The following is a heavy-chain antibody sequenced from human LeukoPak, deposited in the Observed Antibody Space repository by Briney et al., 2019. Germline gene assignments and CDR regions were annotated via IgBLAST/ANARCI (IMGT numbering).Heavy chain of an antibody. V-gene: IGHV3-7*01. CDR1: GFTFSSYG. J-gene: IGHJ6*03. CDR3: ARVVEGRDYGERLYYYYYMDV. Sequence: GGSLRLSCAASGFTFSSYGMSWARQAPGKGLEWVANIKQDGSEKYYVDSVKGRFTISRDNAKNSLYLQMNSLRAEDTAVYYCARVVEGRDYGERLYYYYYMDVWGKGTTVTVSS. D-gene: IGHD4-17*01. CDR2: IKQDGSEK.